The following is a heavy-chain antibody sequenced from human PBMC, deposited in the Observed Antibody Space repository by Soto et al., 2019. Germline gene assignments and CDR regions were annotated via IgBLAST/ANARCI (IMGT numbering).Heavy chain of an antibody. CDR3: ASYGGTTYHIDWYFDY. CDR2: ISYDGSNK. J-gene: IGHJ4*02. CDR1: GFTFSSYA. V-gene: IGHV3-30-3*01. D-gene: IGHD1-1*01. Sequence: GGSLRLSCAASGFTFSSYAMHWVRQAPGKGLEWVAVISYDGSNKYYADSVKGRFTISRDNSKNTLYLQMNSLRAEDTAVYYCASYGGTTYHIDWYFDYWGQGTLVTVSS.